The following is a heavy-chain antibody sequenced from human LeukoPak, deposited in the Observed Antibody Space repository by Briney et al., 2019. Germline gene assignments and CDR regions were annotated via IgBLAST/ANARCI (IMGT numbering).Heavy chain of an antibody. CDR1: GFTFTNVW. D-gene: IGHD5-24*01. CDR2: VRTTAEGGTT. J-gene: IGHJ4*02. CDR3: TTDLGGYNPDY. V-gene: IGHV3-15*05. Sequence: GGSLRISCAVSGFTFTNVWMSWVRQAPGKGMEWVGRVRTTAEGGTTDYAAPVKGRFSISRDYSENMVYLQMSSLKTEDSALYYCTTDLGGYNPDYWGQGTLVTVSS.